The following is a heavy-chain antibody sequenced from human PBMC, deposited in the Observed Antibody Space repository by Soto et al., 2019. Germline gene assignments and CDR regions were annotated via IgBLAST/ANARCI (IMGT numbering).Heavy chain of an antibody. CDR3: ARGQRFSDWFDP. CDR2: XXSXGXT. J-gene: IGHJ5*02. CDR1: GGSMRNVY. Sequence: PSETRSLTYTVSGGSMRNVYWAWIRQPAGKGLXWXGXXXSXGXTXYXXXXQSRVTMSLDTSKNQFSLRLTSVTAAHTAVYYCARGQRFSDWFDPWGQGTLVTVSS. D-gene: IGHD3-3*01. V-gene: IGHV4-4*07.